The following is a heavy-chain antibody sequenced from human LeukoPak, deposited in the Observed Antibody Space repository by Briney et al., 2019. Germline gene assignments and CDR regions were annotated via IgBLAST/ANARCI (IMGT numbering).Heavy chain of an antibody. CDR2: IQYSGNT. J-gene: IGHJ4*02. CDR1: GGSISTHY. Sequence: SETLSLTCTVSGGSISTHYWSSVRQSPGKGLEWIGFIQYSGNTKSNPSLKGRVTISLDMSKNQFSLSLTSVTAADTAVYYCARETNNWALDYWGQGTLVTVSS. D-gene: IGHD1-20*01. CDR3: ARETNNWALDY. V-gene: IGHV4-59*11.